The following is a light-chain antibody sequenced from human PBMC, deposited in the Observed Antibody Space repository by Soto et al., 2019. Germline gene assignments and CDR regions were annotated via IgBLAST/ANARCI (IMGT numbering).Light chain of an antibody. CDR1: SSDVGGYNY. Sequence: QSALTQPASVSGSPGQSITISCTGTSSDVGGYNYVSWYQQHPGKVPKLLIYEVSNRPSGVSNRFSGSKSGNTASLTISGLRAEDEADYYCNSYTDTSARVFGGGTKLTVL. V-gene: IGLV2-14*01. J-gene: IGLJ3*02. CDR2: EVS. CDR3: NSYTDTSARV.